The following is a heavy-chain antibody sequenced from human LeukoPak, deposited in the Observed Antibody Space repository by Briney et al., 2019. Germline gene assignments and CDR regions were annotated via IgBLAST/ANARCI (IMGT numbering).Heavy chain of an antibody. V-gene: IGHV1-2*02. D-gene: IGHD4-17*01. J-gene: IGHJ4*02. CDR2: INPKNGDS. CDR3: ARAGYDYGDSSDF. Sequence: PSVKVSCKASGYPFTTYYTHWVRQAPGQGLEWMGCINPKNGDSKYAQKFQGRVTMTRATSIATAYMEVSRLTSDDTAVYFCARAGYDYGDSSDFWGQGTLVTVSS. CDR1: GYPFTTYY.